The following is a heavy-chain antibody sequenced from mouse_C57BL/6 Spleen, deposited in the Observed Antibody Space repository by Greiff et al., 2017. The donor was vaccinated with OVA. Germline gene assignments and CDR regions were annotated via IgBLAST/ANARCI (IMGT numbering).Heavy chain of an antibody. CDR3: ARRGYYYGGSLY. Sequence: QVQLQQPGAELVKPGASVKMSCKASGYTFTSYWITWVKQRPGQGLEWIGDIYPGSGSTNYNEKFKSKATLTVAKSSSTAYMQLSSLTSEDSAVYYCARRGYYYGGSLYWGQGTTLTVSS. CDR2: IYPGSGST. D-gene: IGHD1-1*01. J-gene: IGHJ2*01. CDR1: GYTFTSYW. V-gene: IGHV1-55*01.